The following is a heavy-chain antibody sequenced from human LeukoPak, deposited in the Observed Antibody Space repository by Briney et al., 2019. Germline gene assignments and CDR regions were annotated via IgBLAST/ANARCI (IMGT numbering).Heavy chain of an antibody. CDR3: ASEYSYGPYYFDY. V-gene: IGHV3-66*01. Sequence: GGSLRLSCAASGFTFSSYAMSWVRQAPGKGLEWVSVIYSGGSTYYADSVKGRFTISRDNSKNTLYLQMNSLRAEDTAVYYCASEYSYGPYYFDYWGQGTLVTVSS. D-gene: IGHD5-18*01. CDR1: GFTFSSYA. CDR2: IYSGGST. J-gene: IGHJ4*02.